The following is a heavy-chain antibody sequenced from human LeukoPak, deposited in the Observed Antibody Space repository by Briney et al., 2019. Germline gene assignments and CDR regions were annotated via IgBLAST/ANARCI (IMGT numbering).Heavy chain of an antibody. CDR3: ARLRSNSFPDY. V-gene: IGHV4-59*01. CDR2: IYYSGNT. CDR1: GGSISGYY. D-gene: IGHD6-13*01. J-gene: IGHJ4*02. Sequence: PSETLSLTCTVSGGSISGYYRTWIRQPPGKGLEWIGYIYYSGNTNYNPSLKSRVTISVDTSKNQFSLQLTCVTAADTAIYYCARLRSNSFPDYWGQGTLVTVSS.